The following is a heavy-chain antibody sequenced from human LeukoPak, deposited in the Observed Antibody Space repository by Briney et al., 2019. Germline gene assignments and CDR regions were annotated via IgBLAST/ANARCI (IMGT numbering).Heavy chain of an antibody. CDR3: ARSHNTAMADY. Sequence: QSGGSLRLSCAASGFTFSSYSMNWVRQAPGKGLEWVSYISSSSSTIYYADSVKGRFTISRDNAKNSLYLQMNSLRAEDTAVYYCARSHNTAMADYWGQGTLVTVSS. D-gene: IGHD5-18*01. CDR1: GFTFSSYS. J-gene: IGHJ4*02. V-gene: IGHV3-48*04. CDR2: ISSSSSTI.